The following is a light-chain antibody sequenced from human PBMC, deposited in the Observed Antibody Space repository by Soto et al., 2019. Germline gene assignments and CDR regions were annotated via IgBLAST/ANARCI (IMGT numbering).Light chain of an antibody. CDR1: SSNIGAGSD. Sequence: QSVLTQPPSVSGAPGQRVTISCTGSSSNIGAGSDVHWYQQVPGTAPKLLVYGSYNRPSGVPDRFSGSKSGTSASLAITGLQAEDEADFYCAAWDDSLSWVFGGGTKLTVL. CDR3: AAWDDSLSWV. CDR2: GSY. J-gene: IGLJ3*02. V-gene: IGLV1-40*01.